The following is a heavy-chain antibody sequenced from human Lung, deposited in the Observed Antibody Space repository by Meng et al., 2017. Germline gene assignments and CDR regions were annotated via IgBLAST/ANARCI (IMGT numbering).Heavy chain of an antibody. CDR2: INRDGTKP. Sequence: VVAHGGVFVPAGGSLPLSCAPSGFTFTDHWMHWVRQGPGKGLVWVSRINRDGTKPTYADSVKGRFTISRDNAKNTLYLQMNNLRAEDTAFYYCTNDRLNHWGQGALVTVSS. V-gene: IGHV3-74*01. D-gene: IGHD1-1*01. J-gene: IGHJ1*01. CDR1: GFTFTDHW. CDR3: TNDRLNH.